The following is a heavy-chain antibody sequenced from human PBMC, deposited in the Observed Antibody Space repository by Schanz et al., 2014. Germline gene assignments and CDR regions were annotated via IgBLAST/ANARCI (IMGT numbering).Heavy chain of an antibody. CDR3: AKDLGVDCGDGCFNWYFDL. CDR2: ISGGGGTT. D-gene: IGHD2-21*02. Sequence: EVQLVESGGGLVQPGGSLRLSCAASGITFSSHSFNWVRQAPGKGLEWVSAISGGGGTTYYTDSVKGRFTISRDNAKNSLYLQMNSLRAEDTAVYFCAKDLGVDCGDGCFNWYFDLWGRGTLVTVSS. CDR1: GITFSSHS. J-gene: IGHJ2*01. V-gene: IGHV3-23*04.